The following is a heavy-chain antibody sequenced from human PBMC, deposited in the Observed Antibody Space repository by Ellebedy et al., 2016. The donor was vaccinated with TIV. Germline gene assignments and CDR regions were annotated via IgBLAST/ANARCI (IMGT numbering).Heavy chain of an antibody. J-gene: IGHJ3*01. Sequence: GGSLRLXXAASGFTFSTYAMAWVRQAPGKGLEWVSYINRGSRAIFYADSVEGRFTISRDDAKNSLDLQMNNLRDEDTAVYYCAKSPETSAVGSFDVWGQGTLVTVSS. D-gene: IGHD2-2*01. CDR3: AKSPETSAVGSFDV. CDR1: GFTFSTYA. V-gene: IGHV3-48*02. CDR2: INRGSRAI.